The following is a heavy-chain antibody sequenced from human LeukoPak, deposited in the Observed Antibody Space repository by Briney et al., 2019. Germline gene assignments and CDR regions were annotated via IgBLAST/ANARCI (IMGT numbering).Heavy chain of an antibody. CDR2: ISTYNGDT. J-gene: IGHJ3*02. V-gene: IGHV1-18*01. Sequence: ASVKVSCKASGYTFKSYGISWVRQAPGQGLEWMGWISTYNGDTNYAQKFQGRVTMTTDTSTSTAYMELRSLRSDDTAVYYCASDVITFIRGVYSINSFDIWGQGTMVTVSS. CDR1: GYTFKSYG. D-gene: IGHD3-10*01. CDR3: ASDVITFIRGVYSINSFDI.